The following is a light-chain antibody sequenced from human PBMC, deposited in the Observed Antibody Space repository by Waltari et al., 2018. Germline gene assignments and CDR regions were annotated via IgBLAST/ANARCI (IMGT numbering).Light chain of an antibody. V-gene: IGLV6-57*04. CDR3: QSYDSSNWV. CDR1: SGSIASNS. J-gene: IGLJ3*02. Sequence: NFMLTQPHPVSESPGKTVTISGTRSSGSIASNSVPWYQQRPGSAPTTVIYEDNQRPSGVPDRFSGSIDSSSNSASLTISGLKTEDEADYYCQSYDSSNWVFGGGTKLTVL. CDR2: EDN.